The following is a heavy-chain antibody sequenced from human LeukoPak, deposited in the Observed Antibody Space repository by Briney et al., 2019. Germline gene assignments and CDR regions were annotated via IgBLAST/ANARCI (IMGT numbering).Heavy chain of an antibody. J-gene: IGHJ4*02. CDR1: GLTFSSYW. CDR3: ARDLSLRGFWVY. D-gene: IGHD3-3*01. Sequence: PGGSLRLSCAASGLTFSSYWMSWVRQAPGKGLEWVANIKQDGSEKYYVDSVKGRFTISRDNAKNSLYLQMNSLRAEDTAVYYCARDLSLRGFWVYWGQGTLVTVSS. V-gene: IGHV3-7*01. CDR2: IKQDGSEK.